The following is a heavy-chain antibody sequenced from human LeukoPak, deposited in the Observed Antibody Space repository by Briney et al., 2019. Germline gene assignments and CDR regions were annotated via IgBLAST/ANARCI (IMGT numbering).Heavy chain of an antibody. CDR2: ISSSSSYI. CDR3: ARDPSAFDY. J-gene: IGHJ4*02. Sequence: GGSLRLSCAASGFTFSSYSMDWVRQAPGKGLKWVSSISSSSSYIYYADSVKGRFTISRDNAKNSLYLQMNSLRAEDTAVYYCARDPSAFDYWGQGTLVTVSS. V-gene: IGHV3-21*01. CDR1: GFTFSSYS.